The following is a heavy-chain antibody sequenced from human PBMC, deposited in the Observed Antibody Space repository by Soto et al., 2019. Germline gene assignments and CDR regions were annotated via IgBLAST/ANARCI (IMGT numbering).Heavy chain of an antibody. V-gene: IGHV1-2*06. CDR1: GYTFIGYY. CDR3: GRDGVGATPLGWFDP. J-gene: IGHJ5*02. CDR2: INPRSGDT. Sequence: QVQLVQSGAEVKKPGASVKVSCKASGYTFIGYYIHWVRQAPGQGLEWMGRINPRSGDTTYAQKFQGRLPMTRDTSIRTAYLELSSLRSDDKAVDYCGRDGVGATPLGWFDPLGQGSLVTVSS. D-gene: IGHD1-26*01.